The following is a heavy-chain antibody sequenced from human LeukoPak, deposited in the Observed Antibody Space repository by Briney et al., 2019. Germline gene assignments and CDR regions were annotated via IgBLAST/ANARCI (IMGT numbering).Heavy chain of an antibody. D-gene: IGHD1-7*01. CDR1: GGSISSSSYY. J-gene: IGHJ4*02. CDR2: IYYSGST. CDR3: ARGLELPDY. V-gene: IGHV4-39*07. Sequence: SETLSLTCTVSGGSISSSSYYWGWIRQPPGKGLEWIGSIYYSGSTYYNPSLKSRVTISVDTSKNQFSLKLSSVTAADTAVYYCARGLELPDYWGQGTLVTVSS.